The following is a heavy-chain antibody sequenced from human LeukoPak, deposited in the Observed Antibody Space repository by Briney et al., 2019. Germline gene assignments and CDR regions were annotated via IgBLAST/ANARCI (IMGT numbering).Heavy chain of an antibody. CDR3: AREGKITMVRGVIRYYYMDV. Sequence: SQTLSLTCTVSGGSISSGSYYWSWIRQPAGKGLEWIGRIFTSGSTKYNPSLKSRVTISVDTSKSQFSLKLSSVTAADTAVYYCAREGKITMVRGVIRYYYMDVWGKGTTVTISS. CDR1: GGSISSGSYY. J-gene: IGHJ6*03. CDR2: IFTSGST. D-gene: IGHD3-10*01. V-gene: IGHV4-61*02.